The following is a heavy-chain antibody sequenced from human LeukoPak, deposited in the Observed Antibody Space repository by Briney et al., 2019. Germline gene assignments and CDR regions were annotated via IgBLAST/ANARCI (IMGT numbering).Heavy chain of an antibody. D-gene: IGHD3-22*01. CDR3: ARDTDSSGYYDS. Sequence: SETLSLTCAVYGGSFSGYYWSWIRQPPGKGLEWIGYIYYSGSTYYNPSLKSRVTISVDTSKNQFSLKLSSVTAADTAVYYCARDTDSSGYYDSWGQGTLVTVSS. V-gene: IGHV4-59*01. J-gene: IGHJ5*01. CDR2: IYYSGST. CDR1: GGSFSGYY.